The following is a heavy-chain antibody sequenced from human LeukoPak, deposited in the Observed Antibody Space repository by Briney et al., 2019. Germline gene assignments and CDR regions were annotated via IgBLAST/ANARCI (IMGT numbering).Heavy chain of an antibody. CDR3: ARLANDYGDYEFDY. D-gene: IGHD4-17*01. J-gene: IGHJ4*02. CDR1: GGSISSYY. CDR2: IYYSGST. V-gene: IGHV4-59*08. Sequence: SETLSLTCTVSGGSISSYYWSWIRQPPGKGLEWIGNIYYSGSTNYSPSLKSRVTISVDTSKNQFSLKLSSVTAADTAVYYCARLANDYGDYEFDYWGQGTLVTVSS.